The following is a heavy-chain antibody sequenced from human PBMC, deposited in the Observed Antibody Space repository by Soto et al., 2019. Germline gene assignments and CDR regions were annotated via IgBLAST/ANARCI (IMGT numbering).Heavy chain of an antibody. Sequence: GGSLRLSCVAAEFTFSSYEMNWVRQAPGKGLEWVSYISSSGTTIYYTDSVKGRFTIARDNAKKSLYLQMNSLRAEDTAVYYCVRFGGAAAGPGDYWGQGTLVTVSS. V-gene: IGHV3-48*03. CDR2: ISSSGTTI. J-gene: IGHJ4*02. D-gene: IGHD6-13*01. CDR3: VRFGGAAAGPGDY. CDR1: EFTFSSYE.